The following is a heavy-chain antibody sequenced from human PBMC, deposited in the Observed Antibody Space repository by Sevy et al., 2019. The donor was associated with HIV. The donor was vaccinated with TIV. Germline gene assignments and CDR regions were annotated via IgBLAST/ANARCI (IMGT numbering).Heavy chain of an antibody. CDR3: ARHYYDSSGYYFRFWSGVFYFDY. CDR1: GGSISSSSYY. CDR2: ISYSGST. V-gene: IGHV4-39*01. D-gene: IGHD3-22*01. J-gene: IGHJ4*02. Sequence: SETLSLTCTVSGGSISSSSYYWGWIRQPPGKGLEWIGSISYSGSTYYNPSLKSRVTISVDTSKNQFSLKLSSVTAATTAVYYCARHYYDSSGYYFRFWSGVFYFDYWGQGTLVTVSS.